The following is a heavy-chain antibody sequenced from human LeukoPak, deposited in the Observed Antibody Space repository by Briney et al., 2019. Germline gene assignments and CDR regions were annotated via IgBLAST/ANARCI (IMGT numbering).Heavy chain of an antibody. D-gene: IGHD3-9*01. CDR3: ARDGADYGILTGYFPFDY. V-gene: IGHV1-46*01. CDR1: GYTFTSYY. J-gene: IGHJ4*02. CDR2: INPSGGST. Sequence: ASVKVSCEASGYTFTSYYMHWVRQAPGQGLEWMGIINPSGGSTSYAQKFQGRVTMTRDTSTSTVYMELSSLGSEDTAVYYCARDGADYGILTGYFPFDYWGQGTLVTVSS.